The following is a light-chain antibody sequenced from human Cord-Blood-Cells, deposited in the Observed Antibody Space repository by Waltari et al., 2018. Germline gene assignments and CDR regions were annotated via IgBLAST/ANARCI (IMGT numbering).Light chain of an antibody. J-gene: IGLJ3*02. CDR2: RNN. V-gene: IGLV1-47*01. Sequence: SVLTQPPSASGTPGQRVTISCSGSSSNIGSNYVYWYQQLPGTAPKLLIYRNNQRPSGVPDLFSGSKSGTSASLAISGLRSEDEADYYCAAWDDSLSGRVFGGGTKLTVL. CDR3: AAWDDSLSGRV. CDR1: SSNIGSNY.